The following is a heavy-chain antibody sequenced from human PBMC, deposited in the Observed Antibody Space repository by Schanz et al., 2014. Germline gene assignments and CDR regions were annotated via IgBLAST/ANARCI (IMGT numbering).Heavy chain of an antibody. J-gene: IGHJ6*02. Sequence: QVQLQESGPGLVKPSQTLSLTCTVSGASISSGGYYWDWIRLLPGKGLEWIGYISYSGSTSFNPSLKSRLTMSVDTSKNQFSLRLSSVTAADTAVYYCARHGGIPYYPMDVWGQRTTVTVSS. CDR2: ISYSGST. CDR3: ARHGGIPYYPMDV. CDR1: GASISSGGYY. V-gene: IGHV4-31*03. D-gene: IGHD3-16*01.